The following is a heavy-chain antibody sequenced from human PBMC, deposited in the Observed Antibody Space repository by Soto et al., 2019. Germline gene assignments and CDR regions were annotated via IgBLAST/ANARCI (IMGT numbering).Heavy chain of an antibody. CDR2: IKSKTDGGTT. V-gene: IGHV3-15*07. CDR1: GFTFSNAW. D-gene: IGHD3-10*01. Sequence: EVQLVESGGGLVKPGGSLRLSCAASGFTFSNAWMNWVRQAPGKGLEWVGRIKSKTDGGTTDYAAPVKGRFTISRDDSKNTMYLQMDSLKTEDTAVYYCTTPTEESYGSGSYGYYYYYYGLDVWGQGTTVTVSS. CDR3: TTPTEESYGSGSYGYYYYYYGLDV. J-gene: IGHJ6*02.